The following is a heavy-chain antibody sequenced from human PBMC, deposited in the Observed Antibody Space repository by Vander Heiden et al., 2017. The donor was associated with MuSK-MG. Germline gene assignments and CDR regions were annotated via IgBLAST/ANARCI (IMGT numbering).Heavy chain of an antibody. CDR3: AKAAQAGGVAGY. CDR2: ISGSGGST. CDR1: GFPFSVYA. V-gene: IGHV3-23*01. J-gene: IGHJ4*02. D-gene: IGHD6-19*01. Sequence: EVQLLESGGGLVQPGGSLSFPCAASGFPFSVYAMSWVRQAPGKGLEWVSAISGSGGSTYYADSVKGRFTISRDNSKNTLYLQMNSLRAEDTAVYYCAKAAQAGGVAGYWGQGTLVTVSS.